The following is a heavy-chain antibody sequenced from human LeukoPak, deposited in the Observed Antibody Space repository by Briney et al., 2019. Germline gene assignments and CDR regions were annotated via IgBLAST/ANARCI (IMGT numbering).Heavy chain of an antibody. V-gene: IGHV3-74*01. J-gene: IGHJ4*02. Sequence: PGGSLGLSCAASGFTFSSYWIHWVRQAPGKGLVWVSRINSDGSSTSYADSVKGRFTISRDNAKNTLYLQMNSLRAEDTAFYYCARGVGPSTVIPLNYWGQGTLVTVSS. CDR2: INSDGSST. CDR1: GFTFSSYW. D-gene: IGHD4-17*01. CDR3: ARGVGPSTVIPLNY.